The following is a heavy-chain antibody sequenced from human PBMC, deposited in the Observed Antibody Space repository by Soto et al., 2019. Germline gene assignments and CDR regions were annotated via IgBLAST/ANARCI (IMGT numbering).Heavy chain of an antibody. V-gene: IGHV4-61*01. Sequence: SETLSLTCTVSGASVSSGSGCWSWIRQPPGKGLEWIGYMFYSGSTNYNPSLKSRVTISVDTSKNQFSLRLSSVTAADTAVYYCERGHRTGAVAGYFDYWGQGTLVTVSS. CDR3: ERGHRTGAVAGYFDY. D-gene: IGHD6-19*01. CDR1: GASVSSGSGC. CDR2: MFYSGST. J-gene: IGHJ4*02.